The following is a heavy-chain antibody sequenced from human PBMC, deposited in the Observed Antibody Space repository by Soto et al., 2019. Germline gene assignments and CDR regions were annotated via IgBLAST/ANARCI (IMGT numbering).Heavy chain of an antibody. Sequence: EVQLLESGGGLVQPGGSLRLSCAASGFTFSTFAMSWVRQAPGKGLEWVSGISGGASNTYYVDSVKGRFTISRDSTKNTLYLQMNSLRAEDTAVYFCARDPNYDFWSGYPHYFDYWGQGTLVTVSS. J-gene: IGHJ4*02. CDR2: ISGGASNT. CDR1: GFTFSTFA. V-gene: IGHV3-23*01. D-gene: IGHD3-3*01. CDR3: ARDPNYDFWSGYPHYFDY.